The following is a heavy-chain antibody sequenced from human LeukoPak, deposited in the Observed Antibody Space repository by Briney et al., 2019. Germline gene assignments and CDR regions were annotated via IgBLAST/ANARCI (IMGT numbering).Heavy chain of an antibody. CDR1: GYTFTSYG. CDR3: ARDGRYYDSSGYNQWFDP. D-gene: IGHD3-22*01. Sequence: ASVKVSFTASGYTFTSYGISWVRQAPGQGLEWMGWISAYNGNTNYAQKLQGRVTMTTDTSASTAYMELRSLRSDDTAVYYCARDGRYYDSSGYNQWFDPWGQGTLVTVSS. V-gene: IGHV1-18*01. CDR2: ISAYNGNT. J-gene: IGHJ5*02.